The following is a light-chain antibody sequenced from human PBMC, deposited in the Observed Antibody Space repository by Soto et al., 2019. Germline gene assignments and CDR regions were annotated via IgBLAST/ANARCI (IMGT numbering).Light chain of an antibody. CDR3: SAYTSSSTPWV. CDR1: RSDVGGYNY. Sequence: QSALTQPASVSGSPGQSITISCTGTRSDVGGYNYVSWYRQHPGNAPKLMIYDVSNRPSRVSNRFSGSKYGNTASLTISGLQAEYEADYYCSAYTSSSTPWVFGGGTKVTVL. J-gene: IGLJ3*02. V-gene: IGLV2-14*01. CDR2: DVS.